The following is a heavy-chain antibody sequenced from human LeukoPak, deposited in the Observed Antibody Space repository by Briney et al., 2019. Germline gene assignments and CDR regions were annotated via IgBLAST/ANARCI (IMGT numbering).Heavy chain of an antibody. CDR2: IYYSGST. J-gene: IGHJ4*02. CDR3: ARLLPGGGATIWYYFDY. V-gene: IGHV4-39*01. CDR1: GGSISSSSYY. D-gene: IGHD1-26*01. Sequence: SETLSLTCTVSGGSISSSSYYWGWIRQPPGKGLEWIGSIYYSGSTYYNPSLKSRVTISVDTSKSQFSLKLSSVTAADTAVYYCARLLPGGGATIWYYFDYWGQGTLVTVFS.